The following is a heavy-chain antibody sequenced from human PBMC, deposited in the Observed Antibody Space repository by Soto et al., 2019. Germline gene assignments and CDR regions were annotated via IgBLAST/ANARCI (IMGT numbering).Heavy chain of an antibody. D-gene: IGHD6-13*01. CDR2: IYYSGST. V-gene: IGHV4-59*01. J-gene: IGHJ4*02. Sequence: QVQLQESGPGLVKPSETLSLTCTVSGGSISSYYWSWIRQPPGKGLEWIGYIYYSGSTNYNPSLKSRVTISVDTSKNQFSRKLSSGTAADTAVYYCASIAAAGHDYWGQGTLLTVSS. CDR3: ASIAAAGHDY. CDR1: GGSISSYY.